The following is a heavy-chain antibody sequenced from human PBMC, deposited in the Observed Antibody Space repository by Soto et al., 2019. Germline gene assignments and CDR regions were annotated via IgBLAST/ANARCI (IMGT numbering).Heavy chain of an antibody. CDR1: GFTFSSYA. V-gene: IGHV3-23*01. Sequence: PGGSLRLSCAASGFTFSSYAMSWVRQAPGKGLEWVSAIRGSGGSTYYADSVKGRFTISRDNSKNTLYLQMNSLRAEDTAVYYCAKEGGNYYDSPRMDVWGQGTTVTVSS. J-gene: IGHJ6*02. CDR2: IRGSGGST. D-gene: IGHD3-22*01. CDR3: AKEGGNYYDSPRMDV.